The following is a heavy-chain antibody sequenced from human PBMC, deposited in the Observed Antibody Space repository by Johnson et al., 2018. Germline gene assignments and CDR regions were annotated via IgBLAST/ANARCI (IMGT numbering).Heavy chain of an antibody. CDR3: AKGSSWGGNGDYMDV. CDR1: GFTFRSYG. CDR2: ISYDGGNK. J-gene: IGHJ6*03. V-gene: IGHV3-30*18. D-gene: IGHD2-8*01. Sequence: VQPLQSGGDVVHPGKSLRLGCAVPGFTFRSYGMHWVRQPPGKRLEWKAVISYDGGNKYYEDSGKGRLSVSRGNSKNTPYLQMKRLRYEETALYYCAKGSSWGGNGDYMDVWAKGTTVTVSS.